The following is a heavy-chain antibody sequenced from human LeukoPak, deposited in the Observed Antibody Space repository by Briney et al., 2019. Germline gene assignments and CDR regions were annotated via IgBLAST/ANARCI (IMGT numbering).Heavy chain of an antibody. J-gene: IGHJ4*02. CDR3: ARRDTAMASGGFDL. V-gene: IGHV3-21*01. CDR2: LSGRSSYI. Sequence: GGSLRLSCTASGFTFSDYNMHWVRQAPGKGLEWVSSLSGRSSYIYYADLLRGRFTISRDNSKNSLYLQMNSLKAEDTAVYYCARRDTAMASGGFDLWGQGTLVTVSS. D-gene: IGHD5-18*01. CDR1: GFTFSDYN.